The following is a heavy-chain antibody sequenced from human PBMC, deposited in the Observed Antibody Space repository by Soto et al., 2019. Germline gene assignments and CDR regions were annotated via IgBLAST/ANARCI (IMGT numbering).Heavy chain of an antibody. J-gene: IGHJ4*02. Sequence: EVQLVESGGGLVKPGGSLRLSCAASGFTFSSYSVNWVRQAPGKGLEWVSYMSSSGSNIHYADSVRGRFTISRDNAKNSLYLQMNSLRAEDTAVYYCATNCDIASCYGNDYWGQGTLVTVSS. D-gene: IGHD2-2*01. V-gene: IGHV3-21*01. CDR2: MSSSGSNI. CDR3: ATNCDIASCYGNDY. CDR1: GFTFSSYS.